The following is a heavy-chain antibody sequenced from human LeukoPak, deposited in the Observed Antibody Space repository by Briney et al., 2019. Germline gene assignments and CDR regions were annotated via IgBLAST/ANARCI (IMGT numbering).Heavy chain of an antibody. CDR2: IYHSGST. Sequence: PSETLSLTCTVSGYSITSGYYWGRIRQPPGKGLEWIGSIYHSGSTYYNPSLKSRVTISVDTSKDQFSLKLSSVTAADTAVYYCARDRVNWFDPWGQGTLVTVSS. CDR3: ARDRVNWFDP. CDR1: GYSITSGYY. J-gene: IGHJ5*02. D-gene: IGHD3-10*01. V-gene: IGHV4-38-2*02.